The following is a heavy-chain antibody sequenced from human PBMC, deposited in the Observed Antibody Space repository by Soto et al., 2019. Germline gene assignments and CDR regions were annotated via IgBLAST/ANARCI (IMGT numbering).Heavy chain of an antibody. Sequence: SVKVSCKASGGTFSSYAISWVRQAPGQGLEWMGGIIPIFGAANYAQKFQGRVTITADESTSTAYMELSSLRSEDTAVYYCARFPGIAAASRANWFDPWGQGTLVTVSS. CDR3: ARFPGIAAASRANWFDP. J-gene: IGHJ5*02. CDR2: IIPIFGAA. D-gene: IGHD6-13*01. CDR1: GGTFSSYA. V-gene: IGHV1-69*13.